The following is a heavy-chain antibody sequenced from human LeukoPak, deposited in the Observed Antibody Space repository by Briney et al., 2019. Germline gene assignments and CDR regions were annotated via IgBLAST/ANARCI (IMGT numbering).Heavy chain of an antibody. D-gene: IGHD6-19*01. CDR2: IYHSGST. J-gene: IGHJ3*02. Sequence: PSETLSLTCAVSGGSISSSNWWSGVRQPPGKGLEWIGEIYHSGSTNYNPSLKSRVTISVDKSKNQFSLKLSSVTAADTAVYYCARMQRIAVAGTFMISAFDIWGQGTMVTVSS. CDR3: ARMQRIAVAGTFMISAFDI. V-gene: IGHV4-4*02. CDR1: GGSISSSNW.